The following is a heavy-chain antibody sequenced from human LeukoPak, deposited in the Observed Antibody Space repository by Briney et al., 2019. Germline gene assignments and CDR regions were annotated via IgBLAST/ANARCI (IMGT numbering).Heavy chain of an antibody. V-gene: IGHV3-48*03. D-gene: IGHD6-19*01. J-gene: IGHJ5*02. CDR3: ARRGQIGRQWLDNWFDP. Sequence: GGSLRLSCAASGSTFSSYEMNWVRQAPGKGLEWVSYISSSGSTIYYADSVKGRFTISRDNAKNSLYLQMNSLRAEDTAVYYCARRGQIGRQWLDNWFDPWGQETLVTVSS. CDR1: GSTFSSYE. CDR2: ISSSGSTI.